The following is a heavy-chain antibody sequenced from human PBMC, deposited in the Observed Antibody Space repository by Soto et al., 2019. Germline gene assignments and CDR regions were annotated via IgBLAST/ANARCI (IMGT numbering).Heavy chain of an antibody. D-gene: IGHD1-26*01. Sequence: QVQLVQSGAEVKKPGSSVKVSCKASGGTFTDYTITWVRQAPGQGLEWMGRIIPVLDLSNYAQKFQGRVTITAEKSTTTSYMELSGLTSEDTAVYYCAKKLGPSAFDLWGRGTLVTVSS. CDR1: GGTFTDYT. J-gene: IGHJ2*01. CDR2: IIPVLDLS. V-gene: IGHV1-69*02. CDR3: AKKLGPSAFDL.